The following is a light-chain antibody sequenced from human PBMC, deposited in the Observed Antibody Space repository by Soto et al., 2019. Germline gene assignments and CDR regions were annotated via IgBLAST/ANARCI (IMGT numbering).Light chain of an antibody. CDR2: GAS. CDR1: QSVSSSY. Sequence: MVLTQSPTTLSLSPGERATLSCGASQSVSSSYLAWYQQKPGQAPRLLIYGASNRATGIPDRFSGSGSGTDFTLTISRLEPEDFALYYCQQYGTSLWTFGQGTKV. J-gene: IGKJ1*01. CDR3: QQYGTSLWT. V-gene: IGKV3-20*01.